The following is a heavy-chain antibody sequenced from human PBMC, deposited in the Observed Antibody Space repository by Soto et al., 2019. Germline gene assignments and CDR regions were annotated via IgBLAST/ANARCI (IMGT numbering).Heavy chain of an antibody. CDR3: AKDRESSSSLDD. CDR2: ISYDGSNK. V-gene: IGHV3-30*18. J-gene: IGHJ4*02. CDR1: GFTFSSYG. Sequence: VQLVESGGGVVQPGRSLRLSCAASGFTFSSYGMHWVRPAPGKGLEWVAVISYDGSNKYYADSVKGRFTISRDNSKTTLYLQMNSLRAEDTAVYYCAKDRESSSSLDDWGQGTLVTVSS. D-gene: IGHD6-6*01.